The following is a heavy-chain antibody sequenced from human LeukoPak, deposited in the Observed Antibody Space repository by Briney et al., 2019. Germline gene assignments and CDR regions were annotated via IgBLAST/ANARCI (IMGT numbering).Heavy chain of an antibody. J-gene: IGHJ4*02. CDR1: GFTFSDHY. CDR2: TRNKANSYTT. Sequence: GGSLRLSCAASGFTFSDHYMDWVRQAPGKGLEWVGRTRNKANSYTTEYAASVKGRFTISRDDSKNSLYLQMNSLRAEDTAIYYCARDLQDGAARPARFDFWGQGALVTVSS. CDR3: ARDLQDGAARPARFDF. V-gene: IGHV3-72*01. D-gene: IGHD6-6*01.